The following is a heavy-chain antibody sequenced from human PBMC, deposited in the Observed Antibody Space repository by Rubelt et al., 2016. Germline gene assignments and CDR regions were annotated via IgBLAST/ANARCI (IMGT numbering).Heavy chain of an antibody. Sequence: QVQLVQSGAEVKKPGASVKVSCKASGYTFTSYAMHWVRQAPGQRLEWMGWIKAGNGNTKYSQKFQGRVTITRDTSASTAYMELSSLRSEDTAVYYCARDQEYYDMLTGYLSGMDVWGQGTTVTVSS. CDR2: IKAGNGNT. D-gene: IGHD3-9*01. CDR3: ARDQEYYDMLTGYLSGMDV. J-gene: IGHJ6*02. CDR1: GYTFTSYA. V-gene: IGHV1-3*01.